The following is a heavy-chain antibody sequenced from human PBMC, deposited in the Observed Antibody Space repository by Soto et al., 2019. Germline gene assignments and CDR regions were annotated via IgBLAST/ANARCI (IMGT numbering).Heavy chain of an antibody. D-gene: IGHD6-19*01. J-gene: IGHJ4*02. Sequence: PGGSLRLSCAASGFIFSSYAMSWVRQAPGEGLEWVSTISGSGGSTYYADSVKGRFTISRDNSKNTLFLQMNSLRAEDTAVYYCAKGYSSGWTFDYWGPGTLVTSPQ. CDR3: AKGYSSGWTFDY. CDR2: ISGSGGST. CDR1: GFIFSSYA. V-gene: IGHV3-23*01.